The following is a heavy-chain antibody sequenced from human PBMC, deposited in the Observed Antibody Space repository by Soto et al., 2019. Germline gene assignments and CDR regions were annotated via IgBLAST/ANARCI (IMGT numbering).Heavy chain of an antibody. Sequence: PSETLSLTCTVSGDSIISGDYYWSWIRQTPGKGLEWIGYIYYSGDTNYNPSLKSRVIISVDTSKNQFSLKLSSVTAADTAVYYCVINDFWSGYRAYGMDVWGQGTKVTVYS. D-gene: IGHD3-3*01. CDR2: IYYSGDT. V-gene: IGHV4-30-4*01. CDR1: GDSIISGDYY. CDR3: VINDFWSGYRAYGMDV. J-gene: IGHJ6*02.